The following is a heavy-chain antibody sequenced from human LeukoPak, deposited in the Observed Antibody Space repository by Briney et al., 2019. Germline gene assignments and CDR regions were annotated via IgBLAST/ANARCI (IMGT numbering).Heavy chain of an antibody. D-gene: IGHD2-2*01. CDR3: TRAPHPRCSSSGCYLAY. CDR2: IQAKAYGGAT. Sequence: GRSLRLSCSTSGFTFGDYAMSWVRQAPGKGLEWVGFIQAKAYGGATEYAASVKGRFSISRDDSQSIANLQMNDLKTEDTAVYYCTRAPHPRCSSSGCYLAYWGQGTLVTVSS. CDR1: GFTFGDYA. V-gene: IGHV3-49*04. J-gene: IGHJ4*02.